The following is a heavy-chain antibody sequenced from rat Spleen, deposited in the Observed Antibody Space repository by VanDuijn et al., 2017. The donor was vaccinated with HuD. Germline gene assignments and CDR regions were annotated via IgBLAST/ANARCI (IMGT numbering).Heavy chain of an antibody. J-gene: IGHJ2*01. V-gene: IGHV2-13*01. D-gene: IGHD1-2*01. CDR3: ARADVAGLSTDGI. CDR1: GFSLSSYG. Sequence: QVQLKESGPGLVQPSQTLSLTCTVSGFSLSSYGVIWVRQPPGKGLEWMGVRWGNGNTNYNSPLKSRLSISRDTSKSQIYLKMNSLQIEDTATYFCARADVAGLSTDGIWGQGIMVTVSS. CDR2: RWGNGNT.